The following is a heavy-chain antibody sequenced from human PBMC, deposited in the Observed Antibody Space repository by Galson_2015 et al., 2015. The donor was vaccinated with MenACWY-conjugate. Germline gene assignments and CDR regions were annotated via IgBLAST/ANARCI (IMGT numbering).Heavy chain of an antibody. CDR1: GYTFTSNW. CDR2: IYPGDSDT. V-gene: IGHV5-51*01. J-gene: IGHJ4*02. D-gene: IGHD6-6*01. CDR3: ARQGFGSSSLDY. Sequence: QSGAEVKKPGESLKISCKGSGYTFTSNWIGWVRQMPGKGLEWMGIIYPGDSDTRYTPSFQGHVTISADKSINTAYLQWGSLVASDTAMYYCARQGFGSSSLDYWGQGTLVTVSS.